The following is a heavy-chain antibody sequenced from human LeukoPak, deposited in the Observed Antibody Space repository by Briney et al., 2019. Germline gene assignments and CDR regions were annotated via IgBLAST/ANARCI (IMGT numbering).Heavy chain of an antibody. CDR2: IYTSGST. CDR3: ASDSYYDSSGYFDY. D-gene: IGHD3-22*01. Sequence: SETLSLTCTVSGGSISSYYWSWIRQPAGKGLEWIGRIYTSGSTNYNPSLKSRVTMSVDTSKNQFSLKLSSVTAADTAVYYCASDSYYDSSGYFDYWGQGTLVTVSS. CDR1: GGSISSYY. V-gene: IGHV4-4*07. J-gene: IGHJ4*02.